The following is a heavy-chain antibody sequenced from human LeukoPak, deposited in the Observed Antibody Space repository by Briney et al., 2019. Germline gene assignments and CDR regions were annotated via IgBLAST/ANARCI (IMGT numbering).Heavy chain of an antibody. D-gene: IGHD7-27*01. CDR1: GFTFSGAW. J-gene: IGHJ4*02. CDR2: IREDGTEK. CDR3: ARHVGISF. V-gene: IGHV3-7*01. Sequence: GGSLRLSRTAPGFTFSGAWMTWVRQAPGKGLEWVANIREDGTEKNYVDSVKGRFTISRDNAKNSLFLQMSNLRDDDTAIYYCARHVGISFWGQGTLVTVSS.